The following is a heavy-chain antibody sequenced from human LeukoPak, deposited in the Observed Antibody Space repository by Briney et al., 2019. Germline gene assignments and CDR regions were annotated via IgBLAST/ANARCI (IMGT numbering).Heavy chain of an antibody. V-gene: IGHV3-11*04. J-gene: IGHJ4*02. Sequence: PGGSLRLSCAASGFTFSDYYMNWIRQAPGKGLEWVSYISSSGSTIYYADSVKGRFTISRDNAKNSVYLQMNSLRAEDTAVYYCARDFSDVRGNIFDSWGQGTLVTVSS. CDR2: ISSSGSTI. CDR1: GFTFSDYY. D-gene: IGHD3-10*02. CDR3: ARDFSDVRGNIFDS.